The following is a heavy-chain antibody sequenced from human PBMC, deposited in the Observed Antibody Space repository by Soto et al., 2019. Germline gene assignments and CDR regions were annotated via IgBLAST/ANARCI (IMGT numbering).Heavy chain of an antibody. CDR3: ARHLWSGSNDAFDI. Sequence: SETLSLTCSFSGDSVTSHYLTWIRQSPEKGLEWIGHMHYTGISNYNPSLKSRVTISVDTSKNQFSLKLSSVTAADTAVYYFARHLWSGSNDAFDIWGQGTMVTVSS. CDR1: GDSVTSHY. CDR2: MHYTGIS. V-gene: IGHV4-59*08. J-gene: IGHJ3*02. D-gene: IGHD3-3*01.